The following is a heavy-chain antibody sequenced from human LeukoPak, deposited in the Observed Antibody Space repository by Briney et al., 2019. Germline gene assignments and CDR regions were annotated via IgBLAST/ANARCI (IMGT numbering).Heavy chain of an antibody. V-gene: IGHV1-69*02. D-gene: IGHD2-2*02. CDR3: AECSSTSCYTGGGFDY. CDR2: IIPILGIA. CDR1: GGTFSSYT. Sequence: SVKVSCKASGGTFSSYTISWVRQAPGQGLEWMGRIIPILGIANYAQKFQGRVTITSDKSTSTAYMELSSLRSEDTAVYYCAECSSTSCYTGGGFDYWGQGTLVTVSS. J-gene: IGHJ4*02.